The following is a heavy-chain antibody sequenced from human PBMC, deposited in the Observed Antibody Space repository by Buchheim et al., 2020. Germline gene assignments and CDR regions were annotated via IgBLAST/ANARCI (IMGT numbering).Heavy chain of an antibody. D-gene: IGHD3-10*01. CDR1: GFTVSSNY. V-gene: IGHV3-53*02. Sequence: EVQLVETGGGLIQPGGSLRLSCAASGFTVSSNYMSWVRQAPGKGLEWVSVIYSGGSTYYADSVKGRFTISRDNSKNTLYLQMNSLRAEDTAEYYCARDSVYYGSGSYYHIYYYGMDVWGQGTT. CDR2: IYSGGST. J-gene: IGHJ6*02. CDR3: ARDSVYYGSGSYYHIYYYGMDV.